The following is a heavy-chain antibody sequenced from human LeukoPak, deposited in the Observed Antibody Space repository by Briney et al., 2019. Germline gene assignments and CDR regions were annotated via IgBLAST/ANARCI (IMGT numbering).Heavy chain of an antibody. Sequence: SVILSSKASGGTFSSYAMSWVRQAPGQGLEWMGGIIPIFGTANYAHKFQGRVTITADESTSTAYVELSSLRSEDTAVYYCARDRGEYCSGGSCYYDYWGQGTLVTVSS. V-gene: IGHV1-69*13. CDR3: ARDRGEYCSGGSCYYDY. J-gene: IGHJ4*02. D-gene: IGHD2-15*01. CDR2: IIPIFGTA. CDR1: GGTFSSYA.